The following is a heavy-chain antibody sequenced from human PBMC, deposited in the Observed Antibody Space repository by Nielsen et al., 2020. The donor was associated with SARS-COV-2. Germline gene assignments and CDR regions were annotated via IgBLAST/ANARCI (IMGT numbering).Heavy chain of an antibody. CDR2: ISSSSSYT. V-gene: IGHV3-11*03. CDR3: AKRECCGGTCYGDRYAMDV. Sequence: GESLKISCAASGFTFSDYYMRWIRQAPGKGLEWVSYISSSSSYTNYADSVKGRFTISRDKSKNTLYLQMNSLRAEDTAVYYCAKRECCGGTCYGDRYAMDVWGQGTTVTVSS. CDR1: GFTFSDYY. D-gene: IGHD2-15*01. J-gene: IGHJ6*02.